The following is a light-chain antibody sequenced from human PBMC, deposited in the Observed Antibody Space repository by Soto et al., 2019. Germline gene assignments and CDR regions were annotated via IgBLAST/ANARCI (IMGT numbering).Light chain of an antibody. CDR1: QSISSW. Sequence: DIQMTQSPSTLSASVGDRVTITCRASQSISSWLAWYQQKPGKAPKLLIYDAYSLESGVPSRFSGSGSGTDFTLTISSLQPDDVATYYCKQYNSYSITFGQGTRLEIK. J-gene: IGKJ5*01. CDR3: KQYNSYSIT. CDR2: DAY. V-gene: IGKV1-5*01.